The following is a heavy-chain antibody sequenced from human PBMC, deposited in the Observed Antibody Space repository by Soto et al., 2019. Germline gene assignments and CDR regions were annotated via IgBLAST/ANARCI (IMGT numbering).Heavy chain of an antibody. Sequence: QITLKESGPTLVRPTQTLTLTCTFSGFSLSTTGVGVGWIRQPPGKALEWLALIYWDDDKRYSPSLKSSLTISQDTSKNEVILTMTNMDPVDTATYYCAPRLRDYGLGRERANYLDPWGQGTLVTVSS. D-gene: IGHD3-10*01. CDR3: APRLRDYGLGRERANYLDP. CDR1: GFSLSTTGVG. J-gene: IGHJ5*02. CDR2: IYWDDDK. V-gene: IGHV2-5*02.